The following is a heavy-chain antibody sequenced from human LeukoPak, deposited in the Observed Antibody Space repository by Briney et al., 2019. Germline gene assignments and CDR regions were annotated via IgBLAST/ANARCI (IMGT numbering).Heavy chain of an antibody. D-gene: IGHD6-25*01. J-gene: IGHJ4*02. V-gene: IGHV3-53*01. CDR3: ARGKSVIFARLFYD. CDR2: IYSGGSK. CDR1: GFCISNTY. Sequence: AGSLTLTCSVSGFCISNTYLSWVRQVPGKGLEWIALIYSGGSKHYTDSVKGRVTISREKSKNKLSLKLNSLTAADTAVYYCARGKSVIFARLFYDWGEGTLFTVSS.